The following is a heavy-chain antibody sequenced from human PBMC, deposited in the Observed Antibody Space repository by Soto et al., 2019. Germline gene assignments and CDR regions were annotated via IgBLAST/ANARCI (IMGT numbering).Heavy chain of an antibody. V-gene: IGHV4-31*03. CDR1: GGSISSGGYY. CDR2: IYYSGST. J-gene: IGHJ4*02. CDR3: ARDIRYCTNGVCLYYFDY. Sequence: SETLSLTCTVSGGSISSGGYYWSWIRQHPGKGLEWIVYIYYSGSTYYNPSLKSRVTISVDTSKNQFSLKLSSVTAADTAVYYCARDIRYCTNGVCLYYFDYWGQGTLVTVSS. D-gene: IGHD2-8*01.